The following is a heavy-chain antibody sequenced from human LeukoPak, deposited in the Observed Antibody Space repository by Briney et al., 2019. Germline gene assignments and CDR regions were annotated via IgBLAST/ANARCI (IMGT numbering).Heavy chain of an antibody. V-gene: IGHV3-23*01. CDR1: GFTFSSYA. Sequence: GGSLRLSCAASGFTFSSYAMSWVRQAPGKGLEWVSAISGSGGSTYYADSVKGRFTISRDNSKNTLYLQMNSLRAEDTAVYYCAKVERWYPAYYYYGMDVWGQGTTDTVSS. D-gene: IGHD4-23*01. CDR2: ISGSGGST. CDR3: AKVERWYPAYYYYGMDV. J-gene: IGHJ6*02.